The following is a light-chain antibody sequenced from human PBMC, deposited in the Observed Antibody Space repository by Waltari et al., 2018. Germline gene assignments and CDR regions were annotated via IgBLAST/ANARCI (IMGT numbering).Light chain of an antibody. V-gene: IGLV3-19*01. CDR1: SLRSYS. Sequence: SSELTQEPAVSVALGQTVRITCQGDSLRSYSARWYQQKPGQAPVLVIYGKNNRPSGIPDRFSGSSSGNTASLTITGAQAEDEADYYCNSRDSSGNHLEVFGGGTKLTVL. J-gene: IGLJ2*01. CDR2: GKN. CDR3: NSRDSSGNHLEV.